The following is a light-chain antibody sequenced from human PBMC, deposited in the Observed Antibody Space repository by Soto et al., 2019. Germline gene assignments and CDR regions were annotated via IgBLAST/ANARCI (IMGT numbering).Light chain of an antibody. V-gene: IGKV3-15*01. J-gene: IGKJ4*01. CDR1: QSVSSN. CDR3: QQYNNWPRS. Sequence: EIVMTQSPATLSLSPGERATLSCRASQSVSSNLAWYQQKPGQAPRLLIYGASTRATGIPARFSGSGSGTEFTLTISSLQSEDFAVYYCQQYNNWPRSFGAATKVEIK. CDR2: GAS.